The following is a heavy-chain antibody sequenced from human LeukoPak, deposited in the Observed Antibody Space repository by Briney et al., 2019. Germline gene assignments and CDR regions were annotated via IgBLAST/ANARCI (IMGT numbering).Heavy chain of an antibody. J-gene: IGHJ6*03. V-gene: IGHV3-20*04. CDR3: ARAYSSSWGDYYYYMDV. D-gene: IGHD6-6*01. CDR2: INWNGGST. Sequence: GGSLRLSCAASGFTFDDYGMSWVRHAPGKGLEWVSGINWNGGSTGYADSVKGRFTISRDNAKNSLYLQMNSLRAEDTALYYCARAYSSSWGDYYYYMDVWGKGTTVTVSS. CDR1: GFTFDDYG.